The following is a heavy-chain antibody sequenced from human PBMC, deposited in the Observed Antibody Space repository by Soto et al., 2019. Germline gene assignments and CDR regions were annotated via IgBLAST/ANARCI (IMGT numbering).Heavy chain of an antibody. J-gene: IGHJ4*02. CDR1: GYTFTSYG. CDR3: ARDTIPYYYGSGSPFDY. Sequence: ASVKVSCKASGYTFTSYGISWVRQAPGQGLEWMGWISAYNGNTNYAQKLQGRVTMTTDTSTSTAYMELRSLRSDDTAVYYCARDTIPYYYGSGSPFDYWGRGTLVTVSS. D-gene: IGHD3-10*01. V-gene: IGHV1-18*01. CDR2: ISAYNGNT.